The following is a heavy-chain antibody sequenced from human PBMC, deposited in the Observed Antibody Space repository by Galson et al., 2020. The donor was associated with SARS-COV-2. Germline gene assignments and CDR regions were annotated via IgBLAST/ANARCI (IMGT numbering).Heavy chain of an antibody. V-gene: IGHV4-39*01. CDR3: ARQGAVVPAAIEWYYYYGMDV. J-gene: IGHJ6*02. D-gene: IGHD2-2*01. CDR2: IYYSGST. Sequence: SETLSLTYTVSGGSISSSSYYWGWIRQPPGKGLEWIGSIYYSGSTYYNPSLKSRVTISVDTSKNQFSLKLSSVTAADTAVYYCARQGAVVPAAIEWYYYYGMDVWGQGTTVTVSS. CDR1: GGSISSSSYY.